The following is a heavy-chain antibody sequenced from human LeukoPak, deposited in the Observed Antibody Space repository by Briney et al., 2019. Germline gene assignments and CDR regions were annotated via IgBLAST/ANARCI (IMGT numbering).Heavy chain of an antibody. Sequence: ASVKVSCKASGGTFSSYAISWVRQAPGQRLEWMGWVNVGNGNTKYSQKFQGRVTITRDTSASTGYMELSSLKSEDTAVYYCARDSAFADFWGQGTLVTVSS. J-gene: IGHJ4*02. CDR2: VNVGNGNT. CDR1: GGTFSSYA. V-gene: IGHV1-3*01. CDR3: ARDSAFADF. D-gene: IGHD3-16*01.